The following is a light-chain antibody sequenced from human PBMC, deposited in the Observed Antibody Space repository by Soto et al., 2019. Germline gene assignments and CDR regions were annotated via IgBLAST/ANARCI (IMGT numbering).Light chain of an antibody. Sequence: QSVLTQPPSVSAAPGQKVTISCSGSSSNIGDNYVSWYQHVPGTAPKLLIYDDNKRPSGIPDRFSGSKSGNTASLTISGLQAEDEADYYCSSYTSSVSVVFGGGTKLTVL. V-gene: IGLV1-51*01. CDR2: DDN. CDR1: SSNIGDNY. J-gene: IGLJ2*01. CDR3: SSYTSSVSVV.